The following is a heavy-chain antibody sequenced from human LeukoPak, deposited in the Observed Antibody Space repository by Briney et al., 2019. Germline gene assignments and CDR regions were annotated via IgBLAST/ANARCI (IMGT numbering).Heavy chain of an antibody. D-gene: IGHD6-19*01. CDR1: GYTSTSYG. CDR3: ARAQQWLPYY. Sequence: ASVKVSCTASGYTSTSYGISWVRQAPGQGRKWMGGISAYNGNTNYAQKLQGRVTMTTDTSTSTAYMELRSLRSDDTAVYYCARAQQWLPYYGRQGTLVSVSS. V-gene: IGHV1-18*01. J-gene: IGHJ4*02. CDR2: ISAYNGNT.